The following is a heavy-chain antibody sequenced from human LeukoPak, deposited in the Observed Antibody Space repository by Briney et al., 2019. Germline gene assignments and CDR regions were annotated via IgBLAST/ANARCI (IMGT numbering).Heavy chain of an antibody. Sequence: SETLSLTCAVYGGSFSGYYWSWIRQPPGKGLEWIGEINHSGSTNYNPSLKSRVTISVDTSKNQFSLKLSSVTAADTAVYYCARARSTYYYDSSGYVLDYWGQGTLVTVSS. J-gene: IGHJ4*02. CDR2: INHSGST. CDR1: GGSFSGYY. D-gene: IGHD3-22*01. V-gene: IGHV4-34*01. CDR3: ARARSTYYYDSSGYVLDY.